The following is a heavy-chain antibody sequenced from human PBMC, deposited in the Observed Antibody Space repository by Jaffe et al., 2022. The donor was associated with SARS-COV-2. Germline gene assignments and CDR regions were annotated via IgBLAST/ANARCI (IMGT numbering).Heavy chain of an antibody. CDR1: GFTFSSYG. V-gene: IGHV3-30*18. J-gene: IGHJ6*02. D-gene: IGHD2-15*01. Sequence: QVQLVESGGGVVQPGRSLRLSCAASGFTFSSYGMHWVRQAPGKGLEWVAVISYDGSNKYYADSVKGRFTISRDNSKNTLYLQMNSLRAEDTAVYYCAKDHVCDRGCCSGGSCSHAREAYYYYGMDVWGQGTTVTVSS. CDR3: AKDHVCDRGCCSGGSCSHAREAYYYYGMDV. CDR2: ISYDGSNK.